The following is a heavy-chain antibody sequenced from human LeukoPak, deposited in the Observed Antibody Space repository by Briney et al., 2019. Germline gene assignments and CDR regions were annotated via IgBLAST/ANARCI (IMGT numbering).Heavy chain of an antibody. J-gene: IGHJ4*02. CDR1: VFTFSSYG. V-gene: IGHV3-33*01. D-gene: IGHD2-2*01. CDR3: ARDRAVVVEAGYLDY. Sequence: PGGSLRLSCAASVFTFSSYGMHWVRQAPGRGLVWVVVKWYDGINKYYAEYVKGRFTISRDNSKNTLYIQMHSRRAEDTAAYYCARDRAVVVEAGYLDYWGEGDLVTAS. CDR2: KWYDGINK.